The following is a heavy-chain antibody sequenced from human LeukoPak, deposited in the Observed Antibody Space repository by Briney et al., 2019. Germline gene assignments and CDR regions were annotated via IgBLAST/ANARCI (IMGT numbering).Heavy chain of an antibody. CDR3: AGEPQVPAAWY. CDR1: GGSISSYY. D-gene: IGHD2-2*01. Sequence: SETLSLTCTVSGGSISSYYWSWIRQPPGKGLEWIGYIHYSGSTNYNPSLKSRVTISVDTSKNQFSLKLSSVTAADTAVYYCAGEPQVPAAWYWGQGTLVTVSS. V-gene: IGHV4-59*01. J-gene: IGHJ4*02. CDR2: IHYSGST.